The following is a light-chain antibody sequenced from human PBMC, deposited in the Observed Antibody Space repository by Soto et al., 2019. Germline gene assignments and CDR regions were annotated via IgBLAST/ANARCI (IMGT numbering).Light chain of an antibody. CDR3: SSYTSSSTL. V-gene: IGLV2-14*01. J-gene: IGLJ1*01. CDR1: SSDVGGYNY. Sequence: QSALTQPASVSGSPGQSITISCTGTSSDVGGYNYVSWYQQHPGKAPKLMIYAVTDRPSGLSSRFSGTKSGNTASQTISGLQAEDEADYYCSSYTSSSTLFGTGTKLTVL. CDR2: AVT.